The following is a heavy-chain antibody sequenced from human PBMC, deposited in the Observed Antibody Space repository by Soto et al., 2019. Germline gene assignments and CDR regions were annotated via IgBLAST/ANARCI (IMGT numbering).Heavy chain of an antibody. Sequence: QVQLVQSGAEVKKPGASVKVSCKASGYTFTYYGITWVRQAPGQGLEWVAVISYDGSYQYYVDSVKGRFTISRDNSKNTLYLQMNSLRAEDTAVYYCAKDEISKTIRGDAFNFWGQGTMVTVSS. D-gene: IGHD1-7*01. CDR2: ISYDGSYQ. CDR3: AKDEISKTIRGDAFNF. CDR1: GYTFTYYG. J-gene: IGHJ3*01. V-gene: IGHV3-30*18.